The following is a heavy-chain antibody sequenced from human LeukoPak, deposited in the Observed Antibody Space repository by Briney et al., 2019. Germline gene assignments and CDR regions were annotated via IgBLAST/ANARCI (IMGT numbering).Heavy chain of an antibody. D-gene: IGHD3-10*01. J-gene: IGHJ4*02. CDR1: GYTFTSYG. CDR2: ISAYNGNT. CDR3: ARDYGSGSYFHHFDY. V-gene: IGHV1-18*04. Sequence: GASVKVSCKASGYTFTSYGISWVRQAPGQGLEWVGWISAYNGNTNYAQKLQGRVTMTTDTSTSTAYMELRSLRSDDTAVYYCARDYGSGSYFHHFDYWGQGTLVTVSS.